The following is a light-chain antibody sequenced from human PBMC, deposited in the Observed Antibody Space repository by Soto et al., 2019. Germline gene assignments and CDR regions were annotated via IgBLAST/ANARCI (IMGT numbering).Light chain of an antibody. V-gene: IGLV2-14*01. CDR3: SLYTTTNTLYV. J-gene: IGLJ1*01. CDR1: SSYIGGYNF. CDR2: EVT. Sequence: QSVLTQPASVSGSPGQSITISCTGTSSYIGGYNFVSWYQQHPGKAPKLIIYEVTNRPSGVSDRFSGSKSVNTASLTISGLQAEDEADYYCSLYTTTNTLYVFGTGTKVTVL.